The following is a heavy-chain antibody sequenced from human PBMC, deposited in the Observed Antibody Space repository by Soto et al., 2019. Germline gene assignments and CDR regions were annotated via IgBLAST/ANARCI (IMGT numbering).Heavy chain of an antibody. J-gene: IGHJ4*02. CDR2: ISSTTNYI. Sequence: GGSLRLSCAASGFTFTRYSMNWVRQAPGKGLEWVSSISSTTNYIYYGDSMKGRFTISRDNGKNSLYLEMHSLRAEDTAVYYCARESEDLTSNFNYWGQGTLVTVSS. V-gene: IGHV3-21*06. CDR3: ARESEDLTSNFNY. CDR1: GFTFTRYS.